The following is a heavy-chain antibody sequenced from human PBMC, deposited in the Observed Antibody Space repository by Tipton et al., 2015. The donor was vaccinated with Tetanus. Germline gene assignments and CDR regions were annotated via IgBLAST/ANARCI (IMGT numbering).Heavy chain of an antibody. CDR1: GYTFTAYY. D-gene: IGHD4-17*01. V-gene: IGHV1-2*02. J-gene: IGHJ4*02. Sequence: QSGPEVKRPGASVKVSCTASGYTFTAYYVHWVRQAPGQGLEWMGWINPNGAGTNFAQNFRGRVTMTRDTSISTAYMELSSLTSDDTAVYYCARAASGTHTETGRDDYWGQGTLVTVSS. CDR3: ARAASGTHTETGRDDY. CDR2: INPNGAGT.